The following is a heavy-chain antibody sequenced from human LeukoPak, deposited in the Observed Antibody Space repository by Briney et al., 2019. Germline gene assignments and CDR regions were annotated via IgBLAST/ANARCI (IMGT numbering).Heavy chain of an antibody. V-gene: IGHV4-31*03. D-gene: IGHD3-22*01. Sequence: SQTLSLTCTVSGGSISSGGYYWSWIRQHPGKGLEWIGHIYYSGSTYYNPSLKSRVTISVDTSKNQFSLKLSSVTAADTAVYYCARAPSYYDSSGYPLDYWGQGTLVTVSS. J-gene: IGHJ4*02. CDR3: ARAPSYYDSSGYPLDY. CDR2: IYYSGST. CDR1: GGSISSGGYY.